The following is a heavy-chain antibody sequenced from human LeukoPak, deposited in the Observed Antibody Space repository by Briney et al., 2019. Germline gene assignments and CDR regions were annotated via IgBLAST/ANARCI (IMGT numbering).Heavy chain of an antibody. D-gene: IGHD3-22*01. J-gene: IGHJ3*02. V-gene: IGHV1-18*01. CDR2: ISTYNGNT. CDR1: GYTFSSYG. Sequence: ASVKVSCKASGYTFSSYGFSWVRQAPGQGLEWMGWISTYNGNTNHTQKLQGRVTMTTDTSTSTAYMELRSLKSDDTAVYYCASLKNYYDSSGYLVTDAFDIWGQGTMVTVSS. CDR3: ASLKNYYDSSGYLVTDAFDI.